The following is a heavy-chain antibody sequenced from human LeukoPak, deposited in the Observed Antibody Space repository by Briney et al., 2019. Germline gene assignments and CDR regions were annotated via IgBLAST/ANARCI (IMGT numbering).Heavy chain of an antibody. CDR1: GFTFSTYA. Sequence: GGSLRLSCAASGFTFSTYALSWVRQGPGKGVGWVARITSSGGTIYYADSVKGGFTFSRDNPKHTLYLQMNSLTAEDTAIYYCAKARHPYSTSSDYWGQGTLVTVSS. D-gene: IGHD6-6*01. J-gene: IGHJ4*02. V-gene: IGHV3-23*01. CDR3: AKARHPYSTSSDY. CDR2: ITSSGGTI.